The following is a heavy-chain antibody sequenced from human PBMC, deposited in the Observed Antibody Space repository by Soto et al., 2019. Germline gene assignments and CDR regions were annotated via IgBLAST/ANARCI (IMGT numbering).Heavy chain of an antibody. V-gene: IGHV3-21*01. J-gene: IGHJ4*02. D-gene: IGHD6-13*01. Sequence: PGGSLRLSCAASGFTFSSYSMNWVRQAPGKGLEWVSSISSSSSYIYCADSVKGRFTISRDNAKNSLYLQMNSLRAEDTAVYYCARKTSTVLAAAGTGFDYWGQGTLVTVSS. CDR3: ARKTSTVLAAAGTGFDY. CDR1: GFTFSSYS. CDR2: ISSSSSYI.